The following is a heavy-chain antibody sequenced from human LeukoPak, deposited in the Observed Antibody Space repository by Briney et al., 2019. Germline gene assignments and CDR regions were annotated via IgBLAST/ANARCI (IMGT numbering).Heavy chain of an antibody. D-gene: IGHD3-9*01. CDR1: GFTFSSYW. V-gene: IGHV3-7*03. CDR2: IKQDGSEK. J-gene: IGHJ5*02. Sequence: GGSLRLSCAASGFTFSSYWMSWVRQAPGKGLEWVANIKQDGSEKYYVDSVKGRFTLSRDNAKNSLYLQMNSLRAEDTAVYYCARDVLTGYPNWFDPWGQGTLVTVSS. CDR3: ARDVLTGYPNWFDP.